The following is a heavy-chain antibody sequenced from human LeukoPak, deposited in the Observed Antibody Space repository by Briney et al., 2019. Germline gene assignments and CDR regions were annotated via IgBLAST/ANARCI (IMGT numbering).Heavy chain of an antibody. CDR2: ISAYNGNT. J-gene: IGHJ4*02. CDR1: GYTFTSYG. V-gene: IGHV1-18*01. D-gene: IGHD6-13*01. CDR3: ARVRAAGTLFDY. Sequence: GASVTVSCKASGYTFTSYGISWVRQAPGQGLEWMGWISAYNGNTNYAQKLQGRVTMTTDTCTSTAYMELRSLRSDDTAVYYCARVRAAGTLFDYWGQGTLVTVSS.